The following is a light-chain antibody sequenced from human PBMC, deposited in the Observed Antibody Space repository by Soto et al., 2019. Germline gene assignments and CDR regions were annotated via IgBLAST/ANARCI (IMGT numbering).Light chain of an antibody. V-gene: IGKV1-13*02. CDR1: QGISSA. J-gene: IGKJ5*01. Sequence: AIQLTQSPRSLSASVGDRVTITCRASQGISSALAWYQQKPGKAPNLLIYDASSLEGGVPSRFSGSGSGTDLTLTISSLQTEDVATYYCQQFNSYPPIPSGQGTRLDMK. CDR2: DAS. CDR3: QQFNSYPPIP.